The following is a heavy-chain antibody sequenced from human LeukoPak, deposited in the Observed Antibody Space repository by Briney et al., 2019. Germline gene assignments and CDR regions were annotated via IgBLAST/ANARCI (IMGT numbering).Heavy chain of an antibody. V-gene: IGHV3-30-3*01. CDR2: ISYDGSNK. J-gene: IGHJ4*02. Sequence: GRSLRLSCAASGFTFSSYAMHWVRQAPGKGLEWVAVISYDGSNKYYADSVKGRFTISRDNSKNTLYLQMNSLRAEDTAVYYCARPRWAAAGMRGVVLDYWGQGTLVTVSS. CDR3: ARPRWAAAGMRGVVLDY. D-gene: IGHD6-13*01. CDR1: GFTFSSYA.